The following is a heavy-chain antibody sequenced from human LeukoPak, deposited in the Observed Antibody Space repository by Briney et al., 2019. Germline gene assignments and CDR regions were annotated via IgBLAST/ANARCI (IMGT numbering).Heavy chain of an antibody. CDR1: GGTFSSYA. V-gene: IGHV1-69*05. CDR3: ARDPGYCSSTSCYTSDDDAFDI. Sequence: SVKVSCKASGGTFSSYAISWVRQAPGQGLEWMGGIIPIFGTANYAQKFQGRVTITTDESTSTAYMELSSLRSEDTAVYYCARDPGYCSSTSCYTSDDDAFDIWGQGTMVTVSS. J-gene: IGHJ3*02. CDR2: IIPIFGTA. D-gene: IGHD2-2*02.